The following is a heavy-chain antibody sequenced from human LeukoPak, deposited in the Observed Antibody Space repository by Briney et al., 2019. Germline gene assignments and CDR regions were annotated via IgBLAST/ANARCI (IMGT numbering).Heavy chain of an antibody. V-gene: IGHV3-21*01. CDR1: GFTFSSYS. J-gene: IGHJ4*02. Sequence: GGSLRLSCAASGFTFSSYSMNWVRQAPGKGLEWVSSISSSSSYIYYADSVKGRFTISRDNAKNSLYLQMNSLRAEDTAVYYCARDQDFGVVPFDYWGRGTLVTVSS. D-gene: IGHD3-3*01. CDR2: ISSSSSYI. CDR3: ARDQDFGVVPFDY.